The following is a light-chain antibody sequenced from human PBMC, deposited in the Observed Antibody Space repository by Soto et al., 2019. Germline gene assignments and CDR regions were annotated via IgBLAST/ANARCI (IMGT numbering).Light chain of an antibody. CDR3: HQSNSPPPMYT. V-gene: IGKV3-20*01. J-gene: IGKJ2*01. CDR1: QSITSSY. Sequence: PGDRATLSCRTSQSITSSYLAWYQQRPGQAPRLLIYGASSRATGIPDRFSGSGSGTDFTLTISRLEPEDFAVYYCHQSNSPPPMYTFGQGTKLEIK. CDR2: GAS.